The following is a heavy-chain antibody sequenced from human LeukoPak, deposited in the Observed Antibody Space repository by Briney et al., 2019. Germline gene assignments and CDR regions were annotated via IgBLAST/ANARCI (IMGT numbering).Heavy chain of an antibody. Sequence: PGGSLRLSCAASGFTFSSYSMNWVRQAPGKGLEWVSYISSNSSTIYYADSVKGRFTISRDNVKNSLYLQMNSLRAEDTAVYYCAGGYSYGYWGNYWGQGTLVTVSS. CDR3: AGGYSYGYWGNY. J-gene: IGHJ4*02. CDR1: GFTFSSYS. D-gene: IGHD5-18*01. V-gene: IGHV3-48*01. CDR2: ISSNSSTI.